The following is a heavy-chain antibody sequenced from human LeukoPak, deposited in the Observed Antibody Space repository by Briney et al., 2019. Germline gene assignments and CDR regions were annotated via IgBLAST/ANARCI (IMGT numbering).Heavy chain of an antibody. CDR3: ARRAGHGDYAFSFDY. Sequence: GESLKLSCQGSGYSFTSYWIGWVRQVPGKGPEWMGIIFSDDSDTRYSPSFQGQVTMSVDKSINTAYLHWRSLKASDTAMYYCARRAGHGDYAFSFDYWGQGTLVTVSS. V-gene: IGHV5-51*01. D-gene: IGHD4-17*01. CDR1: GYSFTSYW. J-gene: IGHJ4*02. CDR2: IFSDDSDT.